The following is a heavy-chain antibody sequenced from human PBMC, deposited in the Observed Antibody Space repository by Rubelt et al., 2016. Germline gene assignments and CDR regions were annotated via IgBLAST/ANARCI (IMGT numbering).Heavy chain of an antibody. D-gene: IGHD6-6*01. CDR2: ISPYNGNT. CDR1: GYTFTRYG. Sequence: QVQLVQSGAEVKKPGASVKVSCKASGYTFTRYGISWVRQAPGQGLGWKGWISPYNGNTNYAPKLQRRVNRTTDTSTSAAYMELSSLRADETAVYYCAGDRIRIAGRQGWYFDLWGRGTLVTVSS. V-gene: IGHV1-18*01. J-gene: IGHJ2*01. CDR3: AGDRIRIAGRQGWYFDL.